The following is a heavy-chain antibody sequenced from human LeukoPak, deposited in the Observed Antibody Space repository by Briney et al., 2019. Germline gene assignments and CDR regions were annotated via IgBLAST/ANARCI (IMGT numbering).Heavy chain of an antibody. Sequence: SETLSLTCTVSGGSISSYYWSWIRQPPGKGLEGIGYIYYSGSTNYNPSLKSRVTISVDTSKNQFSLKLSSVTAADTAVYYCARDAGGSGAPDYWGQGTLVTVSS. CDR2: IYYSGST. V-gene: IGHV4-59*12. CDR3: ARDAGGSGAPDY. CDR1: GGSISSYY. D-gene: IGHD3-10*01. J-gene: IGHJ4*02.